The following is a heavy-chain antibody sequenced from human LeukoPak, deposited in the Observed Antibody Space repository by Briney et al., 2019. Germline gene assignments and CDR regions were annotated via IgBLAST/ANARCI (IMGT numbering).Heavy chain of an antibody. V-gene: IGHV3-23*01. Sequence: GGSLRLSCAASGFTFSSHAMSWVRQAPRKGLEWVSSISGSGGETFYADSVKGRFAISRDNVKNTLDLQMNSLRVEDTAVYYCTKRGAYGSGRSYFFEFWGQGILVTVSS. CDR1: GFTFSSHA. CDR3: TKRGAYGSGRSYFFEF. CDR2: ISGSGGET. D-gene: IGHD2-15*01. J-gene: IGHJ4*02.